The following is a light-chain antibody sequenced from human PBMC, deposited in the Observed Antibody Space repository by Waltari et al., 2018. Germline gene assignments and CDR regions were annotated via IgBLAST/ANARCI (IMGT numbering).Light chain of an antibody. CDR1: RGPSSNT. J-gene: IGLJ3*02. Sequence: LVLTQPPSASASLGASVKLTSTLCRGPSSNTFTGLQQRPERGPRYLMKVNSDGSHSKGDAIPDRFSGSSSGAERYLTISSLQSEDEADYYCETGGHGTWVFGGGTKLTVL. V-gene: IGLV4-69*01. CDR3: ETGGHGTWV. CDR2: VNSDGSH.